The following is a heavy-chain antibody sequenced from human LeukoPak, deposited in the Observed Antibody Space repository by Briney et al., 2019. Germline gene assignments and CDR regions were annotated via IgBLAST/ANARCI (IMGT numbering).Heavy chain of an antibody. V-gene: IGHV4-38-2*01. D-gene: IGHD3-3*01. J-gene: IGHJ4*02. CDR2: IYHSGST. CDR3: ARHLAYYDFWSGYQKNFDY. Sequence: PSETLSLTCAVSGYSISSGYYWGWIRQPPGKGLEWIGSIYHSGSTYYNPSLKSRVTISEDTSKNQFSLKLSSVTAADTAVYYCARHLAYYDFWSGYQKNFDYWGRGTLVTVSS. CDR1: GYSISSGYY.